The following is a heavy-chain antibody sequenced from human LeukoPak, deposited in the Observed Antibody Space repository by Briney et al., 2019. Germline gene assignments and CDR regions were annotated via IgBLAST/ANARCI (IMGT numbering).Heavy chain of an antibody. CDR3: AFSGSYFGWFDP. CDR1: GYTFTSYA. V-gene: IGHV1-3*01. CDR2: INAGNGNT. J-gene: IGHJ5*02. D-gene: IGHD3-10*01. Sequence: ASVKVSCKASGYTFTSYAMHWVRQAPGQRLEWMGWINAGNGNTKYSQKFQGRVTITRDTSASTVYMELSSLRSEDTAVYYCAFSGSYFGWFDPWGQGTLVTVSS.